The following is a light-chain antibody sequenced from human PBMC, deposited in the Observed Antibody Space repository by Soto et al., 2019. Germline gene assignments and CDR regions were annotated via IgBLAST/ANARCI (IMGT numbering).Light chain of an antibody. CDR3: SSYTSSSTYV. CDR1: SSDVGSSNG. V-gene: IGLV2-18*02. J-gene: IGLJ1*01. CDR2: DVS. Sequence: QSVLTQPPSVSGSPGQSATISCTGTSSDVGSSNGVSWYQQPPGTAPKLMIYDVSNRPSGVPDRFSGSKSGNTASLTISGLQAEDEADYYCSSYTSSSTYVFGNGTKVTVL.